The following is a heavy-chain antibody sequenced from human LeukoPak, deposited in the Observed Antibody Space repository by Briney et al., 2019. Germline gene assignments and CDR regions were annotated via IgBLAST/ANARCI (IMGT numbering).Heavy chain of an antibody. J-gene: IGHJ5*02. CDR2: ISNSSTYI. CDR1: VFTLSSYS. Sequence: PGGALRLSRAASVFTLSSYSMNCVPQEPGKGREWVSYISNSSTYIYYADSVKRRFTISRDNPKNTLYLQMKTLRAEDTAVYYGARGLYYCLLTGKDGFDPGGQGTLVTVSS. CDR3: ARGLYYCLLTGKDGFDP. V-gene: IGHV3-21*01. D-gene: IGHD3-9*01.